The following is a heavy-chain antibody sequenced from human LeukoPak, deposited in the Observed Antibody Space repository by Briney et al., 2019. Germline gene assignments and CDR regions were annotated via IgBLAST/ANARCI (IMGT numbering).Heavy chain of an antibody. CDR3: AKYGSGSDYYYYGLDV. CDR2: LSYDGSEK. V-gene: IGHV3-30*18. CDR1: GFSFSTYA. D-gene: IGHD3-10*01. J-gene: IGHJ6*02. Sequence: QPGGSLRLSCAASGFSFSTYAMHWVRQAPGKGLEWVALLSYDGSEKFYADSVKGRFTISRDNSKNAVDLQMNSLRAEDTAVYYCAKYGSGSDYYYYGLDVRGQGTTVTVSS.